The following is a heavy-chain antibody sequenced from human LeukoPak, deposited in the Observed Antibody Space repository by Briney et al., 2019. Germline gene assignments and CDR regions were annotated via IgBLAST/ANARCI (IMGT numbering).Heavy chain of an antibody. V-gene: IGHV3-30-3*01. CDR1: GFTFSSYP. CDR2: ISYDGSKV. J-gene: IGHJ3*02. Sequence: GGSLRLSCAASGFTFSSYPLHWVRQAPGKGLEWVTLISYDGSKVYYADSVKGRFTISRDNSKNTLYLQMNSLRAEDTAVYYCARGDYRESYAFDIWGQGTMVTVSS. CDR3: ARGDYRESYAFDI. D-gene: IGHD4-11*01.